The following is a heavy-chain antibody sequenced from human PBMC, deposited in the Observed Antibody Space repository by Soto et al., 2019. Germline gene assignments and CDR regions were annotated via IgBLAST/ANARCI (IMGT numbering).Heavy chain of an antibody. J-gene: IGHJ6*02. CDR2: ISWNSGSI. Sequence: PGGSLRLSCAASGFTFDDYAMHWVRQAPGKGLEWVSGISWNSGSIGYADSVKGRFTISRDNAKNSLYLQMNSLRAEDTALYYCAKDLADSGSYYGYYYGMDVWGQGTTVTVSS. CDR3: AKDLADSGSYYGYYYGMDV. CDR1: GFTFDDYA. V-gene: IGHV3-9*01. D-gene: IGHD1-26*01.